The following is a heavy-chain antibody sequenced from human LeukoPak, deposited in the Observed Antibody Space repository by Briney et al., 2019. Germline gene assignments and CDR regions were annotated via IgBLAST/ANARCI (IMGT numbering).Heavy chain of an antibody. Sequence: GGSLRLSCAASGFTVSSNYMSWVRQAPGKGLEWVSVIYSGGIYNDGTTNYGDSVKGRFTISREKAKNSLYLQMNSLRAGDTAVYYCARSLGLDCSGGSCYVYYFDYWGQGTLVTVSS. J-gene: IGHJ4*02. CDR3: ARSLGLDCSGGSCYVYYFDY. D-gene: IGHD2-15*01. CDR1: GFTVSSNY. V-gene: IGHV3-66*01. CDR2: IYSGGIYNDGTT.